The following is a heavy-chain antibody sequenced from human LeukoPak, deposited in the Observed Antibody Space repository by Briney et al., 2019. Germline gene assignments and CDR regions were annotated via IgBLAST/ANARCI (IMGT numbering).Heavy chain of an antibody. CDR2: INPNSGGT. Sequence: ASVKVSCKASGYTFTGYYMHWVRQAPGQGLEWMGWINPNSGGTNYAQKFQGRVTMTRDTSISTAYMEPSRLRSDDTAVYYCAREYTFWGPHTRGPFDIWGQGTMVTVSS. D-gene: IGHD2/OR15-2a*01. J-gene: IGHJ3*02. CDR1: GYTFTGYY. CDR3: AREYTFWGPHTRGPFDI. V-gene: IGHV1-2*02.